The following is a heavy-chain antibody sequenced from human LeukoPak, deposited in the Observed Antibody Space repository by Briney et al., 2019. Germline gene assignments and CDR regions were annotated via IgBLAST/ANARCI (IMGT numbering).Heavy chain of an antibody. J-gene: IGHJ5*02. CDR3: ARGILTYYDILTGGFWSDP. CDR1: GYTFTGYY. CDR2: INPNSGGT. D-gene: IGHD3-9*01. Sequence: ASVKVSCKASGYTFTGYYMHWVRQAPGQGLEWMGWINPNSGGTNYAQKFQGRVTMTRDTSISTAYMELSRLRSDDTAVYYCARGILTYYDILTGGFWSDPWGQGTLVTVSS. V-gene: IGHV1-2*02.